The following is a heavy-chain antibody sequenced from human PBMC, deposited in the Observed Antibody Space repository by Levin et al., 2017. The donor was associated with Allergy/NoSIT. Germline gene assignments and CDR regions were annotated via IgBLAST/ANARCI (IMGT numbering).Heavy chain of an antibody. CDR3: ARASVGATDY. CDR2: ISSSSSYI. V-gene: IGHV3-21*01. Sequence: TGGSLRLSCAASGFTFSSYSMNWVRQAPGKGLEWVSSISSSSSYIYYADSVKGRFTISRDNAKNSLYLQMNSLRAEDTAVYYCARASVGATDYWGQGTLVTVSS. D-gene: IGHD1-26*01. CDR1: GFTFSSYS. J-gene: IGHJ4*02.